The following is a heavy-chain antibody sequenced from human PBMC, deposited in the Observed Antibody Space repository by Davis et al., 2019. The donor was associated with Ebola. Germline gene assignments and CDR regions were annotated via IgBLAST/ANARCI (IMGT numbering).Heavy chain of an antibody. D-gene: IGHD6-13*01. Sequence: SLKISCAAPGFTFSSYGMHWVRQAPGKGLEWVAVIWYDGSNKYYADSVKGRFTISRDNSKNTLYLQMNSLRAEDTAVYYCARDRGSSWYGGDYWGQGTLVTVSS. V-gene: IGHV3-33*08. J-gene: IGHJ4*02. CDR2: IWYDGSNK. CDR1: GFTFSSYG. CDR3: ARDRGSSWYGGDY.